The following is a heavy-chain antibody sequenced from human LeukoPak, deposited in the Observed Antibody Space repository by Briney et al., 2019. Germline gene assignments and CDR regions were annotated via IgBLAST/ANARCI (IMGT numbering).Heavy chain of an antibody. D-gene: IGHD4-11*01. V-gene: IGHV5-51*01. J-gene: IGHJ4*02. CDR2: IYPGDSDT. Sequence: GESLKISCKGFGYSFTNSWIGWVRQVPGKGLEWMGNIYPGDSDTRYSPPFQGQVTISADKSISTAYLQWSGLKASDTAMYYCARLQSYYFNYWGQGTLVTVSS. CDR3: ARLQSYYFNY. CDR1: GYSFTNSW.